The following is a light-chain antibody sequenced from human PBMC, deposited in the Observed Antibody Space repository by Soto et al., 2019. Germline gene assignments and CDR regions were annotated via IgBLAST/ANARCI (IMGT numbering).Light chain of an antibody. J-gene: IGKJ2*01. Sequence: ETVMTQSPATLSVSPGERATLSCRASQSVDTKLAWYQHKPGQAPRLLIYAASTRATGIPARLSVSGSGTEFTLTISSLQPEDFAVYSSQQYNNWYTYGLGNKLEIK. CDR2: AAS. CDR3: QQYNNWYT. CDR1: QSVDTK. V-gene: IGKV3-15*01.